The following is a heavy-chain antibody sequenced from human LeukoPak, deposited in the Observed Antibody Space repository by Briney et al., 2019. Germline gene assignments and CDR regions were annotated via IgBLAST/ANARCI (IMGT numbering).Heavy chain of an antibody. Sequence: GGSLRLSCAASGFTFSTYVMSWVRQAPGKGLEWVSAISGSGGSTYYADSVKGRFTISRDNSKNTLYLQMNSLGADDTAVYYCAKGNWRYFDYWRQGNQVTVSS. CDR3: AKGNWRYFDY. V-gene: IGHV3-23*01. CDR2: ISGSGGST. CDR1: GFTFSTYV. J-gene: IGHJ4*02. D-gene: IGHD1-1*01.